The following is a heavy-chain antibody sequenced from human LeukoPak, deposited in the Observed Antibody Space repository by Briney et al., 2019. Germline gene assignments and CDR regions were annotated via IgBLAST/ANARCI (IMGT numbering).Heavy chain of an antibody. V-gene: IGHV4-4*02. CDR2: IYHSGST. Sequence: SETLSLTCAVSGGSISSSNWWSWVRQPPGKGLEWIGEIYHSGSTNYNPSLKSRVTMSVDTSKNQFSLKLSSVTAADTAVYYCARDLRSSGYDYWGQGTLVTVSS. D-gene: IGHD3-22*01. J-gene: IGHJ4*02. CDR1: GGSISSSNW. CDR3: ARDLRSSGYDY.